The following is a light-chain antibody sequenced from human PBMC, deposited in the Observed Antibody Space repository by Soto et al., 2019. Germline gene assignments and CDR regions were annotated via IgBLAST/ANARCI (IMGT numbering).Light chain of an antibody. V-gene: IGKV1-33*01. Sequence: DLLLTPSPYSLSVSLGARATINCKSSQSVLYSSNNKNYLAWYQQKPGKAPKLLIYDASNLETGVPSRFSGSGSGTDFTFTISSLQPEDIATYYCQQYDNLPLTFGGGTKVDIK. CDR2: DAS. CDR3: QQYDNLPLT. CDR1: QSVLYSSNNKNY. J-gene: IGKJ4*01.